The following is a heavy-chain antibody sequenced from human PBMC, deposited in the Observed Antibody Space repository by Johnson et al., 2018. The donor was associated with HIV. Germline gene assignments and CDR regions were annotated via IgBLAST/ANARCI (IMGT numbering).Heavy chain of an antibody. CDR2: IRYDGSNT. D-gene: IGHD6-13*01. CDR1: GFTLNSYG. J-gene: IGHJ3*02. V-gene: IGHV3-30*02. CDR3: AKGSVWYSAFDN. Sequence: VQLVESGGGLVQPWGSLRLSCAASGFTLNSYGMHWVLLAPGKGLEWVAFIRYDGSNTYYGVSMKGGLTISRDNSKNKLFLQMISLRAEDTAVYYCAKGSVWYSAFDNWGQGTMVTVSS.